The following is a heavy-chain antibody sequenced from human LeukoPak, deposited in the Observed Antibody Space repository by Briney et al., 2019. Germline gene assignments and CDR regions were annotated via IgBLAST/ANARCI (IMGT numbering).Heavy chain of an antibody. CDR1: GFTFSSYA. CDR3: ARDVIIMVRGVITYYYYGMDV. CDR2: ISYDGSNK. V-gene: IGHV3-30*04. D-gene: IGHD3-10*01. J-gene: IGHJ6*04. Sequence: PGRSLRLSCAASGFTFSSYAMHWVRQAPGKGLEWVAVISYDGSNKYYADSVKGRFTISRDDSKNTLYLQMNSLRAEDTAVYSCARDVIIMVRGVITYYYYGMDVWGKGTTVTVSS.